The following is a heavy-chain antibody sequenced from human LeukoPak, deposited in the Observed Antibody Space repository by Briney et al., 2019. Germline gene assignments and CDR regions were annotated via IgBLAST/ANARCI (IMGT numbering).Heavy chain of an antibody. J-gene: IGHJ4*02. CDR3: AKVPGGYVGFSPFDY. D-gene: IGHD5-12*01. CDR1: GFTFSSYG. Sequence: QAGGSLRLSCAASGFTFSSYGMHWVRQAPGKGLEWVAVISYDGSNKYYADSVKGRFTISRDNSKNTLYLQMNSLRAEDTAVYYCAKVPGGYVGFSPFDYWGQGTLVTVSS. V-gene: IGHV3-30*18. CDR2: ISYDGSNK.